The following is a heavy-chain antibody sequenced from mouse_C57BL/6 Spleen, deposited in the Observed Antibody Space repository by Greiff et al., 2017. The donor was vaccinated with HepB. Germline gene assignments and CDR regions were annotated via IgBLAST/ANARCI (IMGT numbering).Heavy chain of an antibody. V-gene: IGHV1-72*01. Sequence: QVHVKQPGAELVKPGASVKLSCKASGYTFTSYWMHWVKQRPGRGLEWIGRIDPNSGGTKYNEKFKSKATLTVDKPSSTAYMQLSSLTSEDSAVYYCAREGIYYDYEGYFDVWGTGTTVTVSS. J-gene: IGHJ1*03. CDR2: IDPNSGGT. D-gene: IGHD2-4*01. CDR1: GYTFTSYW. CDR3: AREGIYYDYEGYFDV.